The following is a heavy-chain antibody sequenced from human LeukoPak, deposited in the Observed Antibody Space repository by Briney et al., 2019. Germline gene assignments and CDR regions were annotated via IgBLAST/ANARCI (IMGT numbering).Heavy chain of an antibody. D-gene: IGHD5-24*01. J-gene: IGHJ4*02. V-gene: IGHV1-24*01. CDR1: GYTLTELS. Sequence: ASVKVSCKVSGYTLTELSMHWVRQAPGKGLEWMGGFDPEDGETIYAQKFQGRVTMTEDTSTDTAYMELSSLRSEDTTVYYCATSPRGSWLQSPYFDYWGQGTLVTVSS. CDR2: FDPEDGET. CDR3: ATSPRGSWLQSPYFDY.